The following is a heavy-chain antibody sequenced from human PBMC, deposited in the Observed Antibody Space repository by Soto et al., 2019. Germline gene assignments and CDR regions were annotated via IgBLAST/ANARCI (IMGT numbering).Heavy chain of an antibody. CDR3: AKGGGIAARPSYYYYYMDV. V-gene: IGHV3-30*18. J-gene: IGHJ6*03. Sequence: GSLRLSCAASGFTFSSYGMHWVRQAPGKGLEWVAVISYDGSNKYYADSVKGRFTISRDNSKNTLYLQMNSLRAEDTAVYYCAKGGGIAARPSYYYYYMDVWGKGTTVTVSS. CDR1: GFTFSSYG. D-gene: IGHD6-6*01. CDR2: ISYDGSNK.